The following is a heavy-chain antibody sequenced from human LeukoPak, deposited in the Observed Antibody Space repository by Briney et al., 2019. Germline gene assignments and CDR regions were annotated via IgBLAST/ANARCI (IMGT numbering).Heavy chain of an antibody. CDR2: IYYSGST. Sequence: SETLSLTCTVSGGSISSSSYYWCWIRQPPGKGLEWIGYIYYSGSTNYNPSLKSRVTISVDTSKNQFSLKLSSVTAAASAVYYCAIGLPHGSGSPGAFDIWGQGTMVTVSS. CDR3: AIGLPHGSGSPGAFDI. D-gene: IGHD3-10*01. V-gene: IGHV4-61*01. J-gene: IGHJ3*02. CDR1: GGSISSSSYY.